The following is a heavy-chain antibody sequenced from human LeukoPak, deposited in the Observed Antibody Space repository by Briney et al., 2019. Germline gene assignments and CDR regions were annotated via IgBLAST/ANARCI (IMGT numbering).Heavy chain of an antibody. J-gene: IGHJ4*02. V-gene: IGHV3-11*01. Sequence: PGGSLRLSCAASGFTFSDYYMSWLRQAPGKGLEWVSYISSSGSTIYYADSVKGRFTISRDNAKNSLYLQMNSLRAEDTAVYYCARDHAYYYDSSGYYGYDYRGQGTLVTVSS. CDR2: ISSSGSTI. CDR1: GFTFSDYY. D-gene: IGHD3-22*01. CDR3: ARDHAYYYDSSGYYGYDY.